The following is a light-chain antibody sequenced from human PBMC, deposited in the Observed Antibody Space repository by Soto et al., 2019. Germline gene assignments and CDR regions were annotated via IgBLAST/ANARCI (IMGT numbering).Light chain of an antibody. CDR1: QSVSRN. CDR3: QQYNNWPPLT. J-gene: IGKJ4*01. Sequence: EVVMTQSPVTLSVSPGERATLSCRASQSVSRNLAWYQHKPGQAPRLLIYGASTRATGIPARFSSSGSGTEFTLTISSLQSEDFAVYYCQQYNNWPPLTFGGGTKVEIK. V-gene: IGKV3-15*01. CDR2: GAS.